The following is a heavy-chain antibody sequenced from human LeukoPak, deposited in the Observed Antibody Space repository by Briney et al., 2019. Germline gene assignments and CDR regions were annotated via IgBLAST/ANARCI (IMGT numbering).Heavy chain of an antibody. J-gene: IGHJ6*03. CDR3: ARYRDWEWEVSYMDV. CDR2: IRHDGREN. Sequence: GGSLRLSCAASGFTFSYYYMTWVRQAPGKGLEWVADIRHDGRENYYVDSVQGRFTIPRDNAKNSLYLQMNSLRAEDTAVYYCARYRDWEWEVSYMDVWGKGTTVTVSS. D-gene: IGHD1-26*01. V-gene: IGHV3-7*01. CDR1: GFTFSYYY.